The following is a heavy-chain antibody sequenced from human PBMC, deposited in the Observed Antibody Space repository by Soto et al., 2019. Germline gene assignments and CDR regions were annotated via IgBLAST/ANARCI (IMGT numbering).Heavy chain of an antibody. CDR1: IYTFKSHG. CDR2: IDSSGVNT. D-gene: IGHD3-16*01. V-gene: IGHV3-23*01. J-gene: IGHJ4*02. Sequence: RGSLRLSCSASIYTFKSHGLSWFRQAPGKGLEWVSTIDSSGVNTHYADSVKGRFTISRDNSRNTLHLQMHDLRADDTALYYCVSWVSAHFDYWGQGTVVTVSS. CDR3: VSWVSAHFDY.